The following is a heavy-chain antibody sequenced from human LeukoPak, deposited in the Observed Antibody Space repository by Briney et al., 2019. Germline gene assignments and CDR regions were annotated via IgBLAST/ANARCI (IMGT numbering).Heavy chain of an antibody. V-gene: IGHV3-23*01. D-gene: IGHD3-3*01. CDR3: AKVRGTIFWSGRNWFDP. J-gene: IGHJ5*02. CDR1: GFTFSSYA. Sequence: GGSLRLSCAASGFTFSSYAMSWVRQAPGKGLEWASAISGSGGSTYYADSVKGRFTISRDNSKNTLYLQMNSLRAEDTAVYYCAKVRGTIFWSGRNWFDPWGQGTLVTVSS. CDR2: ISGSGGST.